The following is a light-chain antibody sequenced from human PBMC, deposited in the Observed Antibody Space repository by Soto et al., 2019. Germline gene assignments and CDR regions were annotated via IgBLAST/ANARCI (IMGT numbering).Light chain of an antibody. J-gene: IGKJ4*01. V-gene: IGKV1-5*03. CDR2: DAS. Sequence: DIQMTQSPSTLSASVGDRVTITCRASQSISGWLAWYQQKPGKAPNLLIYDASTLQSGVPSRFSGSGSGTEFTLTISSLQPDDFATYYCQQYIYYSTGTFGGGTKVEIK. CDR1: QSISGW. CDR3: QQYIYYSTGT.